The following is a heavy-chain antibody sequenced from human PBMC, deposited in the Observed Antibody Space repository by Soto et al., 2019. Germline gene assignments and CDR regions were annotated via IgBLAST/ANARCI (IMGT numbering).Heavy chain of an antibody. J-gene: IGHJ3*01. D-gene: IGHD2-21*01. V-gene: IGHV1-69*13. CDR2: ILPFFGTA. CDR3: GRGLAYGGGSAACDV. CDR1: GGTLRTES. Sequence: QVHLVQSGAEVKKPGSSVKVSCKYSGGTLRTESINWVRQAPGQGPEWMGGILPFFGTADYAPRFQGRGTIAADGATTAAYMALRSLRSPETAVFWFGRGLAYGGGSAACDVWGPGAVVSVSS.